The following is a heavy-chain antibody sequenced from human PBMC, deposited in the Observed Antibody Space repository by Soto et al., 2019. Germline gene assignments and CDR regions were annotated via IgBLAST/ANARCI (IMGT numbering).Heavy chain of an antibody. CDR1: GFTFSTYA. CDR3: AKDSFINLRGYDSY. J-gene: IGHJ4*02. D-gene: IGHD5-12*01. V-gene: IGHV3-23*01. Sequence: EVQLLESGGGLVQPGGSLRLSCAASGFTFSTYAMIWVRQAPGKGLEWVSAISGSGDSTYYADSVKGRFTISRDNSKNTLYLQMSSLRAEDPAIYYCAKDSFINLRGYDSYWGQGTLVTVSS. CDR2: ISGSGDST.